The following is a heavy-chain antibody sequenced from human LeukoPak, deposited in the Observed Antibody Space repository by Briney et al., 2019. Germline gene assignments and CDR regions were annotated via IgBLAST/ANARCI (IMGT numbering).Heavy chain of an antibody. CDR1: GFTFSNYA. Sequence: GGSLRLSCAASGFTFSNYAMHWVRQAPGKGLEWAAVISYDGIDKYYADSVKGRFTISRDNSKNKLYLQMHSLRAEDTAVYYCAKDVYYYDSSGYLDYWGQGTLVTVSS. CDR3: AKDVYYYDSSGYLDY. CDR2: ISYDGIDK. J-gene: IGHJ4*02. V-gene: IGHV3-30*18. D-gene: IGHD3-22*01.